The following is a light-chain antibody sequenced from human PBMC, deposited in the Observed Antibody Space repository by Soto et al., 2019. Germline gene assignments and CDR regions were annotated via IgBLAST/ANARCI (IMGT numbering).Light chain of an antibody. CDR2: DVN. CDR1: SSDIGAYNY. J-gene: IGLJ3*02. Sequence: QSALTQPASVSGSPGQSITISCTGTSSDIGAYNYVSWYRQHPGKAPQLLIYDVNNRPSGVSHRFSGSKSGNTASLTISGLQSEDEADYYCSSYTSNSARVFGGGTKLTVL. CDR3: SSYTSNSARV. V-gene: IGLV2-14*03.